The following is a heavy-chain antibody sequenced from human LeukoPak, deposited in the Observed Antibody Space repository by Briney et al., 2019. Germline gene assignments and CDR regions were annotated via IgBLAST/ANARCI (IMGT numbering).Heavy chain of an antibody. V-gene: IGHV3-11*06. CDR2: ISGSGSDT. CDR3: ARVGSIAAAGTPDY. CDR1: GFTFSDYY. D-gene: IGHD6-13*01. J-gene: IGHJ4*02. Sequence: GGSLRLSCAASGFTFSDYYMSWVRQAPGKGLEWLSYISGSGSDTNYADSVKGRFTTSRDNAKNSLYLQMNSLRAEDTAVYYCARVGSIAAAGTPDYWGQGTLVTVSS.